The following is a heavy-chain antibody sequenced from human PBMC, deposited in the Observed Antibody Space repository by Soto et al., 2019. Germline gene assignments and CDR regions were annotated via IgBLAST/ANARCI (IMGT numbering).Heavy chain of an antibody. CDR2: IIPIFGTA. D-gene: IGHD3-22*01. CDR1: GGTFSSYA. V-gene: IGHV1-69*13. Sequence: AASVKVSCKASGGTFSSYAISWVRQAPGQGLEWMGGIIPIFGTANYAQKFQGRVTITADESTSTAYMELRSLRSDDTAVYYCARDGTDSSGHYYYYGMDVWGQGTTVTVSS. CDR3: ARDGTDSSGHYYYYGMDV. J-gene: IGHJ6*02.